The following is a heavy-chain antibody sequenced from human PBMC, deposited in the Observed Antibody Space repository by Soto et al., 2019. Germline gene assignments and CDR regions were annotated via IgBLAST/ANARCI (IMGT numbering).Heavy chain of an antibody. CDR2: ISGSDGRT. CDR3: AKKSSSGWYDDS. D-gene: IGHD6-19*01. CDR1: GFTFSSYA. J-gene: IGHJ4*02. V-gene: IGHV3-23*01. Sequence: EVQLLESGGGLVQPGGSLRLSCAASGFTFSSYAMNWVRQAPGKGLEWVSSISGSDGRTFYADSVKGRFTISRDNSKDTLYLQMNSLRAEDTVEYYCAKKSSSGWYDDSWGQGTLVTVSS.